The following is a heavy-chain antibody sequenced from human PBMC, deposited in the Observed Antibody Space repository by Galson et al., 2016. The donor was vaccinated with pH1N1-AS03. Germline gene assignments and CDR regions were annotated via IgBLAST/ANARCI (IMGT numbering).Heavy chain of an antibody. Sequence: ETLSLTCTVSGGSISSSSYYWGWIRRPPGKGLEWIGSIYYSGSTYYNPSLKSRVTISVDTSKNQFSLKLSSVTAADTAVYYCARRVYGDYVNWFDPWGQGTLVTVSS. D-gene: IGHD4-17*01. CDR1: GGSISSSSYY. CDR2: IYYSGST. CDR3: ARRVYGDYVNWFDP. J-gene: IGHJ5*02. V-gene: IGHV4-39*01.